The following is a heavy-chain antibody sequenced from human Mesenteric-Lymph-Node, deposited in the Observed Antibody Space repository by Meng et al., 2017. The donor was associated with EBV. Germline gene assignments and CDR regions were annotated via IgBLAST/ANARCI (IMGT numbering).Heavy chain of an antibody. Sequence: GRRQESGPGLVKPSETLSLTCSVSGGSVSSGSYYWTWIRQPPGKGLEWIGYFYYTGSTSYNPSLKSRVTISVDTSKNQFSLRLSSVTAADTAVYYCARDSGITVTNSFDYWGQGTLVTVSS. CDR2: FYYTGST. V-gene: IGHV4-61*01. J-gene: IGHJ4*02. D-gene: IGHD1-20*01. CDR3: ARDSGITVTNSFDY. CDR1: GGSVSSGSYY.